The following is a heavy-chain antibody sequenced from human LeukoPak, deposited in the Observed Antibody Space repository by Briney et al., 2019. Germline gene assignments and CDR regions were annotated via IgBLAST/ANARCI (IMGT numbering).Heavy chain of an antibody. Sequence: SGTLSLTCAVSGGSISSSNWWSWVRPPPGKGLEWIGEIYHSGSTNYNPSLKSRVTISVDKSKNQFSLKLSSVTAADTAVYYCAREGGARLHYFDYWGQGTLVTVSS. V-gene: IGHV4-4*02. CDR2: IYHSGST. D-gene: IGHD1-26*01. J-gene: IGHJ4*02. CDR1: GGSISSSNW. CDR3: AREGGARLHYFDY.